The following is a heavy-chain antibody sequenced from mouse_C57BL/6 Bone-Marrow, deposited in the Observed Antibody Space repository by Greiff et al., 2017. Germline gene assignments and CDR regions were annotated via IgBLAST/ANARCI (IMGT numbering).Heavy chain of an antibody. J-gene: IGHJ2*01. CDR1: GYTFTSYW. V-gene: IGHV1-7*01. Sequence: QVQLQQSGAELAKPGASVKLSCKASGYTFTSYWMHWVKQRPGQGLEWIGYINPSSGYTKYNQKFKDKATLTADKSYSTAYMQLSSLTYEDSAVYYCARSGNLLYYFDYWGQGTTLTVSS. CDR3: ARSGNLLYYFDY. CDR2: INPSSGYT. D-gene: IGHD2-1*01.